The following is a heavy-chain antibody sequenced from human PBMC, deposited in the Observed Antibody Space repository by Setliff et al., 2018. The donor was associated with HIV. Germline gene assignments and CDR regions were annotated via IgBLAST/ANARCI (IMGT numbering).Heavy chain of an antibody. CDR3: AREGQWLDMGDAFDI. Sequence: ASVKVSCKASGSTFTSYAMHWVRQAPGQSLEWMGWINADNGNTKYSQKFQGRVTITRDTSASTAYVEMSSLRSEDTALYYCAREGQWLDMGDAFDIWGQGTMVTVSS. J-gene: IGHJ3*02. CDR2: INADNGNT. D-gene: IGHD6-19*01. V-gene: IGHV1-3*01. CDR1: GSTFTSYA.